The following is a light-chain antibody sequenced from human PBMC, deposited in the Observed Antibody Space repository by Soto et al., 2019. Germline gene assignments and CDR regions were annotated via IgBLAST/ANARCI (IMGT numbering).Light chain of an antibody. CDR2: DVT. J-gene: IGLJ1*01. CDR1: SSDVGAFNY. V-gene: IGLV2-14*03. CDR3: SSYTTRNTEV. Sequence: QSALTQPASVSGSPGQSITISCIGTSSDVGAFNYVSWYQHHPGKAPKLIIYDVTDRLSGVSTRFSASKSGNTASLTISGLQAEDEADYYCSSYTTRNTEVFGTGTKVTVL.